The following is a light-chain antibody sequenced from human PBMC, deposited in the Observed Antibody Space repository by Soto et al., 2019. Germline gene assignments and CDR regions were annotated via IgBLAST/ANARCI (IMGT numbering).Light chain of an antibody. CDR3: QQYNNWPPIT. J-gene: IGKJ5*01. V-gene: IGKV3-15*01. CDR1: QSVSSN. CDR2: DAS. Sequence: EGVMTQSLVTLSVSPGQRATLSCRASQSVSSNLAWYQQKPGQAPRLLIYDASTRATGIPARFSGSGSETDFTLTISSLQSEDFAVYYCQQYNNWPPITFGQGTRLEIK.